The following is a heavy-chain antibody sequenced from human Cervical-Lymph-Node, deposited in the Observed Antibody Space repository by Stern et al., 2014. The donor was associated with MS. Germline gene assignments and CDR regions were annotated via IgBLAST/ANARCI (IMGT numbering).Heavy chain of an antibody. CDR1: GFTFSSYS. J-gene: IGHJ3*02. V-gene: IGHV3-21*01. D-gene: IGHD3-22*01. CDR2: ISSSSSYI. Sequence: EVHLVESGGGLVKPGGSLRLSCAASGFTFSSYSMNWVRQAPGKGLEWVSSISSSSSYIYYADSVKGRFTISRDNAKNSLYLQMNSLRAEDTAVYYCARDGYYDSSGYDAFDIWGQGTMVTVSS. CDR3: ARDGYYDSSGYDAFDI.